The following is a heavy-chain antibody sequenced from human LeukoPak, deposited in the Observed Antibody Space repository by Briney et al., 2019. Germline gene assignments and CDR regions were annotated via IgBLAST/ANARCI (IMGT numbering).Heavy chain of an antibody. CDR3: ARVVAVAGPNLYYYYGMDV. CDR2: INSDGSST. Sequence: GGSLTLSCAASGFTFSSYWMHWVRQAPGKGLVWVSRINSDGSSTSYADSVKGRFTIFRDNAKNTLYLQMNSLRAEDTAVYYCARVVAVAGPNLYYYYGMDVWGQGTTVTVSS. J-gene: IGHJ6*02. V-gene: IGHV3-74*01. CDR1: GFTFSSYW. D-gene: IGHD6-19*01.